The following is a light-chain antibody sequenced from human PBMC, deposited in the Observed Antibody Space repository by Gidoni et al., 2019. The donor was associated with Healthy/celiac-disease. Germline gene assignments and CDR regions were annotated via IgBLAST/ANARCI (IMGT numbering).Light chain of an antibody. CDR1: PSVLYSSNHKNH. V-gene: IGKV4-1*01. CDR3: QQYYSTPPRT. J-gene: IGKJ1*01. Sequence: DIVMTQSPDSLAVSLGERATINCKSSPSVLYSSNHKNHLAWYQQKPGQPPKLLIYWASTRESGVPDRFSGSGSGTEFTLTISSLQAEDVAVYYCQQYYSTPPRTFGQGTKVEIK. CDR2: WAS.